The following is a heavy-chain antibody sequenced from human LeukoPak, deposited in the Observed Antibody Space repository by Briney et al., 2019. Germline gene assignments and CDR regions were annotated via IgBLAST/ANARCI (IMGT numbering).Heavy chain of an antibody. CDR1: GGSISSYY. CDR2: VYHSGST. Sequence: SETLCLTCTVSGGSISSYYWSWIRQPPGKGLEWIGEVYHSGSTNYSPSLKSRVTISVDKSDNQFSLKLNSVTAADTAMYYCARVGVASYNFDYWGQGTPVTVSS. V-gene: IGHV4-59*12. D-gene: IGHD6-19*01. CDR3: ARVGVASYNFDY. J-gene: IGHJ4*02.